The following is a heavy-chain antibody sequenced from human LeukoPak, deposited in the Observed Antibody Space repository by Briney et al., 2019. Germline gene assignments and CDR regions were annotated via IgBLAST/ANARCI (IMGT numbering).Heavy chain of an antibody. J-gene: IGHJ4*02. Sequence: KPGGSLRLSCVVSGNPFSDFYMNWIRQAPGKGLEWISYISSSSSYTDYAASVKGRFTISRDNAKSALYLQMNSLRVEDTAVYYCAAGTAADYWGQGTLVIVSS. CDR3: AAGTAADY. CDR2: ISSSSSYT. D-gene: IGHD6-13*01. CDR1: GNPFSDFY. V-gene: IGHV3-11*03.